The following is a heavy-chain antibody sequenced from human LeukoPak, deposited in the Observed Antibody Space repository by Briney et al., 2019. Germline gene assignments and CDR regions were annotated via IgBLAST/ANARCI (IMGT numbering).Heavy chain of an antibody. V-gene: IGHV3-30*02. CDR2: IRYDGSNK. CDR3: AKSLLGRAAAGLGFDY. Sequence: PGGSLRLSCAASGFTFISYGMHWVRQAPGKGLEWVAFIRYDGSNKYYADSVKGRFTISRDNSKNTLYLQMNNLRPEDTAVYYCAKSLLGRAAAGLGFDYWGQGTLVTVSS. D-gene: IGHD6-13*01. J-gene: IGHJ4*02. CDR1: GFTFISYG.